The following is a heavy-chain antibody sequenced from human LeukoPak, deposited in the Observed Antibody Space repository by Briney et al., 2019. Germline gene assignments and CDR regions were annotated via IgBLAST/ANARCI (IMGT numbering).Heavy chain of an antibody. CDR2: IRHDESNN. J-gene: IGHJ3*02. D-gene: IGHD1-1*01. V-gene: IGHV3-30*02. CDR1: GFTFSIYG. CDR3: AKDRWATQTTYDAFDI. Sequence: GGSLRLSCAASGFTFSIYGMHWVRQAPGKGMEWVAFIRHDESNNYYADSVKGRFTISRDTSNNTLYLQLNSLRAEDTAVYYCAKDRWATQTTYDAFDIWGQGTMVTVSS.